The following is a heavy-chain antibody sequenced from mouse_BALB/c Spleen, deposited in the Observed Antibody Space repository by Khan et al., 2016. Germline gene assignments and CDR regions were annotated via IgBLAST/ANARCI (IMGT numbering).Heavy chain of an antibody. V-gene: IGHV5-6-3*01. J-gene: IGHJ2*01. CDR3: ARMARTIN. CDR1: GFTFSSYG. CDR2: INSNGGST. Sequence: EVELVESGGGLVQPGGSLKISCAASGFTFSSYGMSWVRQTPDKRLELVATINSNGGSTYYPDSVKGRFTISRDNAKNTLYVQMSSLKSEDTAMYYCARMARTINWGQGTTLTVSS.